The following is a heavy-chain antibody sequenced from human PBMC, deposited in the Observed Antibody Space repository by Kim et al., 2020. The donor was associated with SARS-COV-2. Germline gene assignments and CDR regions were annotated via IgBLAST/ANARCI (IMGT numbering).Heavy chain of an antibody. CDR3: AARYSRSYFDL. Sequence: ASVKVSCKASGYIFTSIAIHWVRQAPGQGLEWMGWLNTNTGTPTYARGFTGRFVFSLDTSVSTAYLQISSLRADDTGVYFCAARYSRSYFDLWGRGTLVTVSS. V-gene: IGHV7-4-1*02. CDR1: GYIFTSIA. J-gene: IGHJ2*01. D-gene: IGHD6-13*01. CDR2: LNTNTGTP.